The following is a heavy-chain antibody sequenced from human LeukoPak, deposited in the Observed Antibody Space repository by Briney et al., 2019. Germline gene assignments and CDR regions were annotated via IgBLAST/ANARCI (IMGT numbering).Heavy chain of an antibody. D-gene: IGHD3-10*01. CDR1: GFTFSSYE. V-gene: IGHV3-48*03. CDR3: ARALTGDYYYYYYMDV. J-gene: IGHJ6*03. CDR2: ISSSGSTI. Sequence: GGSLRLSCAASGFTFSSYEMNWVRQAPGKGLEWVSYISSSGSTIYYADSVKGRFTISRDNAKNSLYLQMNSLRAEDTAVYYCARALTGDYYYYYYMDVWGKGTTVTVS.